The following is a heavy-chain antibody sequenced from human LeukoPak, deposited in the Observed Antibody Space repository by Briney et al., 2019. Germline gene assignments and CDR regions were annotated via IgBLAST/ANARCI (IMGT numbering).Heavy chain of an antibody. CDR2: INSDGSTT. D-gene: IGHD6-19*01. CDR1: GFTFSNYW. V-gene: IGHV3-74*01. Sequence: GGSLRLSCAASGFTFSNYWMHWVRQAPGKGLVWVSHINSDGSTTTYADSVKGRFTISRDNAKNTLYLQMNSLRAEDTAVYYCARETSGWSSFDYWGQGTLVTVSS. CDR3: ARETSGWSSFDY. J-gene: IGHJ4*02.